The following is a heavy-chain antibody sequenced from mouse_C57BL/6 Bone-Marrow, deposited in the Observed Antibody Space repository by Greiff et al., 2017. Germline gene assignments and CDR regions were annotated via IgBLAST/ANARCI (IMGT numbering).Heavy chain of an antibody. D-gene: IGHD2-4*01. CDR2: IYPGSGST. Sequence: VQLKQPGAELVKPGASVKMSCKASGYTFTSYWITWVKQRPGQGLEWIGDIYPGSGSTNYNEKFKSKATLTVDTSSSTAYMELRSLTSEDSAVYFCARDDYDDYWGQGTTLTVSS. CDR3: ARDDYDDY. J-gene: IGHJ2*01. CDR1: GYTFTSYW. V-gene: IGHV1-55*01.